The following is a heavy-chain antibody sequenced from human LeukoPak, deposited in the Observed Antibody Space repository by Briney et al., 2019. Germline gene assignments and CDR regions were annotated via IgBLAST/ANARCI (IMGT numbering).Heavy chain of an antibody. CDR2: TYYRSKWYN. D-gene: IGHD6-13*01. CDR1: GDIVSSNSAA. Sequence: SQTLSLTCAISGDIVSSNSAAWNWIRQSPSRGLEWLGRTYYRSKWYNDYAVSVKSRITINPDTSKNQFSLQLNSVTPEDTAVYYCARVIAAAGKHYYYYMDVWGKGTTVTVSS. V-gene: IGHV6-1*01. J-gene: IGHJ6*03. CDR3: ARVIAAAGKHYYYYMDV.